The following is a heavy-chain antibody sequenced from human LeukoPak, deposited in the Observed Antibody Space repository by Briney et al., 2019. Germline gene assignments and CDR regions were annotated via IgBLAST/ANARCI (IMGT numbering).Heavy chain of an antibody. V-gene: IGHV3-33*01. CDR3: ARDLNREDFDY. CDR2: IWLGGSAE. D-gene: IGHD1-14*01. CDR1: GFSFSSYD. Sequence: PGGPLRLSCAASGFSFSSYDMHWVRQAPGKGLEWVAIIWLGGSAEYYGDSVKGRFTVSRDNSKNTLYLQMDSLRVEDTAVYYCARDLNREDFDYWGQGTLVAVSS. J-gene: IGHJ4*02.